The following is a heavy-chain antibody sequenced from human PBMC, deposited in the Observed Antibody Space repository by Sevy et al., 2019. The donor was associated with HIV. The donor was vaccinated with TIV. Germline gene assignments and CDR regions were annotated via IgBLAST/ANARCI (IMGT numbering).Heavy chain of an antibody. Sequence: SETLSLTCAVYGGSFSGYYWNWIRQTPGKGLEWIGEINHSGSTNYNPSLKSRVTISVDTSKNQFSLRLNCVTAADTAVYYCARAPPVVVVPGAPSWFDPWGQGTLVTVSS. V-gene: IGHV4-34*01. CDR2: INHSGST. D-gene: IGHD2-2*01. J-gene: IGHJ5*02. CDR3: ARAPPVVVVPGAPSWFDP. CDR1: GGSFSGYY.